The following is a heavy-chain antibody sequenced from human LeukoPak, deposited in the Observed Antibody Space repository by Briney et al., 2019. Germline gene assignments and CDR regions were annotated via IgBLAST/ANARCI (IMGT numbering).Heavy chain of an antibody. CDR3: ARERITIFGVVIANQNHY. CDR2: ISYDGSNK. Sequence: PGRSLRLSCAASGFTFSSYAMHWVRQAPGEGLEWVAVISYDGSNKYYADSVKGRFTISRDNSKNTLYLQMNSLRAEDTAVYYCARERITIFGVVIANQNHYWGQGTLGTVSP. J-gene: IGHJ4*02. CDR1: GFTFSSYA. D-gene: IGHD3-3*01. V-gene: IGHV3-30-3*01.